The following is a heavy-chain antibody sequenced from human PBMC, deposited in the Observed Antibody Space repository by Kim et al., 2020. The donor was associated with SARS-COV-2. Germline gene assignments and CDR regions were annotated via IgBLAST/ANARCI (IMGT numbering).Heavy chain of an antibody. V-gene: IGHV4-59*01. Sequence: NSSLKRRVTISVDTSKNQFSLKLSSVTAADTAVYYCARVSYGSGSYYFDYWGQGTLVTVSS. D-gene: IGHD3-10*01. J-gene: IGHJ4*02. CDR3: ARVSYGSGSYYFDY.